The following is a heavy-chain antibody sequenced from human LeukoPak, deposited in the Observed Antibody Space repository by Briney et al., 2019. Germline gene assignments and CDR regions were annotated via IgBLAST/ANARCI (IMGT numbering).Heavy chain of an antibody. CDR1: GYTFTGYY. D-gene: IGHD1-26*01. CDR3: ARVQVGSRTSYYYYGMDV. V-gene: IGHV1-2*02. Sequence: ASVKVSCKASGYTFTGYYMHWVRQAPGQGLEWMGWINPNSGGTNYAQKFQGRVTMTRDTSISTAYMELSRLRSEDTAVYYCARVQVGSRTSYYYYGMDVWGQGTTVTVSS. CDR2: INPNSGGT. J-gene: IGHJ6*02.